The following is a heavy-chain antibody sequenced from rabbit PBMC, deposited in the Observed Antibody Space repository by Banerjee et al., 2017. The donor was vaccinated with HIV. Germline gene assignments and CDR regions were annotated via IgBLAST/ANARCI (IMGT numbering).Heavy chain of an antibody. V-gene: IGHV1S40*01. CDR1: GFSFSSSYW. CDR2: IGTINGNT. Sequence: QSLEESGGDLVKPGASLTLTCTASGFSFSSSYWICWVRQAPGTGLELIACIGTINGNTYYASWAKGRFTISKTSSTTVTLQMTSLTAADTATYFCVRGINAGYAGYGYATGSSINLWGPGTLVTVS. J-gene: IGHJ4*01. CDR3: VRGINAGYAGYGYATGSSINL. D-gene: IGHD6-1*01.